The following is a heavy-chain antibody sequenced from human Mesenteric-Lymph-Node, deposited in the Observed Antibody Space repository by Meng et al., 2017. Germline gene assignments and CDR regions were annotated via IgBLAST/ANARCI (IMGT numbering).Heavy chain of an antibody. CDR3: ASNPTGTRGNWFDP. V-gene: IGHV4-30-4*01. CDR1: GGSISSGDYY. CDR2: IYYSGST. D-gene: IGHD1-7*01. Sequence: QGQRQESGPGLVKPSQTLSLTCTVSGGSISSGDYYWSWIRQPPGKGLEWIGYIYYSGSTYYNPSLKSRVTISVDTSKNQFSLKLSSVTDADTAVYYCASNPTGTRGNWFDPWGQGTLVTVSS. J-gene: IGHJ5*02.